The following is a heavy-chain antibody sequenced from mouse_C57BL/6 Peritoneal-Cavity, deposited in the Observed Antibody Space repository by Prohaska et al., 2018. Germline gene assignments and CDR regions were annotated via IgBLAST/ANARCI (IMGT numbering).Heavy chain of an antibody. CDR1: GYTFTGYW. Sequence: KLSCKATGYTFTGYWIEWVKQRPGHGLKWIGEILPGSGSTNYNEKFKGKATVTADTSSNTADMQLSSVTTEDSAIYYCARGTTVPDFDYWGQGTTLTVSS. CDR3: ARGTTVPDFDY. V-gene: IGHV1-9*01. J-gene: IGHJ2*01. D-gene: IGHD1-1*01. CDR2: ILPGSGST.